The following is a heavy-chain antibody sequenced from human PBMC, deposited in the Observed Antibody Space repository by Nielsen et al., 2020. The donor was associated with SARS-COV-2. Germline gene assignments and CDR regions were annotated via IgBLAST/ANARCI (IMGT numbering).Heavy chain of an antibody. CDR3: ARGGVRGDPFDP. Sequence: GESLKISCAASGFTFSSYAMHWVRQAPGKGLEWVAVISYDGSNKYYADSVKGRFTISRDNSKNTLHLQMNSLRAEDTAVYYCARGGVRGDPFDPWGQGTLVTVSS. J-gene: IGHJ5*02. CDR1: GFTFSSYA. CDR2: ISYDGSNK. V-gene: IGHV3-30*04. D-gene: IGHD3-10*01.